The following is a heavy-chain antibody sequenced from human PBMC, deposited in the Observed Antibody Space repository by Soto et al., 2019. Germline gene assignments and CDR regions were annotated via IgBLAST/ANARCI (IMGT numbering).Heavy chain of an antibody. V-gene: IGHV1-69*01. Sequence: QVQLVQSGAEVRKPGSSVKVSCKASGGTFSRHAISWVRQAPGQGLEWMGGIIPIFGTANHAQKFQGRVTITADESTSTAYMELSSLRSEDTAVYYCARDGTTVTPFDYWGQGTLVTVSS. J-gene: IGHJ4*02. D-gene: IGHD4-17*01. CDR1: GGTFSRHA. CDR3: ARDGTTVTPFDY. CDR2: IIPIFGTA.